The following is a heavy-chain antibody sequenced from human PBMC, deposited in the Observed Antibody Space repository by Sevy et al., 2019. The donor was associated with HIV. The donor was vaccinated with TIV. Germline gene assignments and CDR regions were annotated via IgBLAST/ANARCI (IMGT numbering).Heavy chain of an antibody. CDR1: GIAFSNYYA. CDR2: ISYDGSDT. V-gene: IGHV3-30-3*01. CDR3: ARPRANYVDHYFFYAMDV. J-gene: IGHJ6*02. D-gene: IGHD4-17*01. Sequence: GGSLRLSCAASGIAFSNYYAMHWVRKAPGKGLEWVALISYDGSDTYYADSVKGRFTVSRDNFKNTLFLQMNSLTTEDTAVYYCARPRANYVDHYFFYAMDVWGQGTTVTVSS.